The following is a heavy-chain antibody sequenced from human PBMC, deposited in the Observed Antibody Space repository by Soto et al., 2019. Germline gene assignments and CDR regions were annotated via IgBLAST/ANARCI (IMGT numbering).Heavy chain of an antibody. CDR3: ARAEVATTYFDF. Sequence: QVQLVQSGAEVKKPGSSVKVSCKASGGTFSTYSIDWVRQAPGQGLEWMGGIIPAFGSPNYAQRLQGRVTITADESTSTAYMELSSLRSDDTAVYYCARAEVATTYFDFWGHGTLVTVSS. D-gene: IGHD5-12*01. CDR1: GGTFSTYS. CDR2: IIPAFGSP. J-gene: IGHJ4*01. V-gene: IGHV1-69*01.